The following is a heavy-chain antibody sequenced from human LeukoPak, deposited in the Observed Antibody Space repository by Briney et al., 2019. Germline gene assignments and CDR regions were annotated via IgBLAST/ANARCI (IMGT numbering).Heavy chain of an antibody. CDR1: GFTFDDYG. V-gene: IGHV3-20*04. J-gene: IGHJ4*02. CDR2: INWNGGST. CDR3: AKDRAAAGIAAAGTYY. Sequence: GGSLRLSCAASGFTFDDYGMSWVRQAPGKGLEWVSGINWNGGSTGYADSVKGRFTISRDNAKNSLYLQMNSLRAEDTALYYCAKDRAAAGIAAAGTYYWGQGTLVTVSS. D-gene: IGHD6-13*01.